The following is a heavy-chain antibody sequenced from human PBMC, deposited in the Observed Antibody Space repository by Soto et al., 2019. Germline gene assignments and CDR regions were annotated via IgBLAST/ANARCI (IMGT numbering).Heavy chain of an antibody. D-gene: IGHD3-16*01. CDR1: GFTFSGYA. J-gene: IGHJ6*02. Sequence: PGGSLRLSCAASGFTFSGYAMHWVRQAPGKGLEWVAVISYDGSNRYHADSVKGRFTISRDNSKNTLYLQMNSLRPEDRAVYYCARGGRGYYYYGMDVWGQGTTVTVSS. CDR2: ISYDGSNR. V-gene: IGHV3-30-3*01. CDR3: ARGGRGYYYYGMDV.